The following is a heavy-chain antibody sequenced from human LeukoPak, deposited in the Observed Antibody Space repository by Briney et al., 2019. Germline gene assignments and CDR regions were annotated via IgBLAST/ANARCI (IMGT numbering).Heavy chain of an antibody. CDR2: IYTSGST. D-gene: IGHD3-22*01. V-gene: IGHV4-4*07. Sequence: PSETLSLTCTVSGGSISSYYWSWIRQPAGKGLEWIGRIYTSGSTNYNPSLKSRVTISVDTSKNQFSLKLSSVTAADTAVYYCAGTYYYDSSGPQGFDYWGQGTLVTVSS. CDR1: GGSISSYY. CDR3: AGTYYYDSSGPQGFDY. J-gene: IGHJ4*02.